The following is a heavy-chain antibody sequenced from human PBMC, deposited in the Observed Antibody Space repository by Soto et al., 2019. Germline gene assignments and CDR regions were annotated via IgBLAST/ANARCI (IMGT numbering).Heavy chain of an antibody. CDR1: GGSISSGDYY. CDR2: IYYSGST. D-gene: IGHD5-18*01. J-gene: IGHJ4*02. V-gene: IGHV4-30-4*01. Sequence: PSETLSLTCTVSGGSISSGDYYWSWIRQPPGKGLGWIGYIYYSGSTYYNPSLKSRVTISVDTSKDQFSLKLSSVTAADTAVYYCAREVDSYGFLDYWGQGTLVTVSS. CDR3: AREVDSYGFLDY.